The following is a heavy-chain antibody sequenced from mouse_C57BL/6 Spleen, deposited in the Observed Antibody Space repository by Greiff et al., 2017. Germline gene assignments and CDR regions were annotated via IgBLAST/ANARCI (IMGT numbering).Heavy chain of an antibody. CDR2: ISNGGGST. V-gene: IGHV5-12*01. J-gene: IGHJ3*01. CDR1: GFTFSDYY. Sequence: EVKVEESGGGLVQPGGSLKLSCAASGFTFSDYYMYWVRQTPEKRLEWVAYISNGGGSTYYPDTVKGRFTISRDNAKNTLYLQMSRLKSEDTAMYYCARRGYEGIAYWGQGTLVTVSA. D-gene: IGHD2-14*01. CDR3: ARRGYEGIAY.